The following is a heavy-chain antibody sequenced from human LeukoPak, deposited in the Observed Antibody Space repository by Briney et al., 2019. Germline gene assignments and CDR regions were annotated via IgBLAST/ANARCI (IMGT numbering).Heavy chain of an antibody. CDR2: INHSGST. CDR1: GGSFSGYY. V-gene: IGHV4-34*01. Sequence: PSETLSLTCAVYGGSFSGYYWSWIRQPPGKGLEWIGEINHSGSTNYNPSLKSRVTISVDTSKNQFSLKLSSVTAADTAVYYCARRTSHNAFGYWGQGTLVTVSS. D-gene: IGHD2-2*01. J-gene: IGHJ4*02. CDR3: ARRTSHNAFGY.